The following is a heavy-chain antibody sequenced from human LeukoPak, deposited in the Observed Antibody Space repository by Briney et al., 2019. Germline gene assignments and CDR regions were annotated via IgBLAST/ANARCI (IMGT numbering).Heavy chain of an antibody. CDR1: GFTFSTFA. CDR3: ARGWSDDAFDI. V-gene: IGHV3-23*01. Sequence: GGSLRLSCAASGFTFSTFAMSWVRQAPGKGLEWVSTISGSGGSTYYADSVKGRLTISRDNSKNSLYLQMNSLRAEDTAVYYCARGWSDDAFDIWGQGTMVTVSS. D-gene: IGHD2-15*01. CDR2: ISGSGGST. J-gene: IGHJ3*02.